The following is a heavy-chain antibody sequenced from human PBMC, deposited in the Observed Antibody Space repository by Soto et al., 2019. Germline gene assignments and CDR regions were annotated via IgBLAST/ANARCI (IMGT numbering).Heavy chain of an antibody. CDR2: IDPSDSQT. Sequence: GESLKISCKGSGYSFAGYWITWVRQKPGKGLEWMGRIDPSDSQTYYSPSFRGHVTISATKSITTVFLQWSSLRASDTTMYYCARQIYDSDTGPNFQYYFDSWGQGTPVTVSS. D-gene: IGHD3-22*01. CDR1: GYSFAGYW. J-gene: IGHJ4*02. V-gene: IGHV5-10-1*01. CDR3: ARQIYDSDTGPNFQYYFDS.